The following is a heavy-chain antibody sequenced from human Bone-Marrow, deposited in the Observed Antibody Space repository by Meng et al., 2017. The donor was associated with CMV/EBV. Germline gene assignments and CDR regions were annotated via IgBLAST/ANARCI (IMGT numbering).Heavy chain of an antibody. J-gene: IGHJ4*02. Sequence: SETLSLTCTVSGGSISSSSYYWGWIRQPPGKGLEWIGSIYYSGSTYYNPSLKSRVTISVDTSKNQFSLKLSSVTAADTAVYYCARMWELQGAFEYWGQGTLVTVSS. CDR1: GGSISSSSYY. CDR3: ARMWELQGAFEY. D-gene: IGHD1-26*01. V-gene: IGHV4-39*01. CDR2: IYYSGST.